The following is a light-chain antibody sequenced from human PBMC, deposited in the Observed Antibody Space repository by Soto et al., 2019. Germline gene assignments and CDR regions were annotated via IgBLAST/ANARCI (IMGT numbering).Light chain of an antibody. V-gene: IGKV3-15*01. CDR2: GAS. CDR1: QSISSN. Sequence: DIVMTQSPATLSVSPGERATLPCRASQSISSNLAWYQQKPGQAPRLLLYGASTRATGIPARFSGSGCGAKFILPFSSLQSADYAAYYCQQHNNRPPWTFGQGTKVDIK. J-gene: IGKJ1*01. CDR3: QQHNNRPPWT.